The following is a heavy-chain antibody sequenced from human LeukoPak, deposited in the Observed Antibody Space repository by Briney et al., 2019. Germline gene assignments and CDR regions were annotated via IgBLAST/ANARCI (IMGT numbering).Heavy chain of an antibody. CDR1: GYTLTELS. J-gene: IGHJ4*02. CDR3: ATDTYYYDSSGYTALHDY. Sequence: ASVKVSCTFSGYTLTELSIPRGRLPPAKGLGWMGGFAPEDGETIYALKFQRRDTMTEVTSTDTAYMELSRLRSEYAAVYYCATDTYYYDSSGYTALHDYWGQGTLVTVSS. V-gene: IGHV1-24*01. D-gene: IGHD3-22*01. CDR2: FAPEDGET.